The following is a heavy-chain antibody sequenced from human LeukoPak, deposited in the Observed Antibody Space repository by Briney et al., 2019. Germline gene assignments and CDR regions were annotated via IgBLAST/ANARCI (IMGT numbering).Heavy chain of an antibody. J-gene: IGHJ4*02. V-gene: IGHV4-34*01. Sequence: SETLSLTCAVYGGSFSGYYWSWIRQPPGKGLEWIGEINHSGSTNYNPSLKSRVTMSVDTSKNQFSLKLSSVTAADTAVYYCARDPTVQYSSGSYYFDYWGQGTLVTVSS. CDR3: ARDPTVQYSSGSYYFDY. CDR2: INHSGST. CDR1: GGSFSGYY. D-gene: IGHD6-19*01.